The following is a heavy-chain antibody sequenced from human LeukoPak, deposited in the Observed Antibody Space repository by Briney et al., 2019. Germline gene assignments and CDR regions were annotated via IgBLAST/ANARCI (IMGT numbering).Heavy chain of an antibody. CDR3: ARVPRRGYEVNWFDP. V-gene: IGHV1-2*02. J-gene: IGHJ5*02. D-gene: IGHD5-12*01. Sequence: ASVKVSCKASGYTFTGYYMHWVRQAPGQGLEWMGWINPNSGGTNYAQEFQGRVTMTRDTSISTAYMELSRLRSDDTAVYYCARVPRRGYEVNWFDPWGQGTLVTVSS. CDR1: GYTFTGYY. CDR2: INPNSGGT.